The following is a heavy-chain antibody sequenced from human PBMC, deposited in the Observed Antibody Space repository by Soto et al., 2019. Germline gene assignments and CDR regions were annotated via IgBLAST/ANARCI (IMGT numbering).Heavy chain of an antibody. Sequence: SETLSLTCAVSGGSISSDSYYWGWIRQSPEKGLEWITSISYSGSTYYNPSLKSRVTISVDTSKNQFSLKLSSVTAADTAVYYCARVPDRWGQGTLVTVSS. D-gene: IGHD2-2*01. CDR1: GGSISSDSYY. CDR2: ISYSGST. CDR3: ARVPDR. J-gene: IGHJ5*02. V-gene: IGHV4-39*07.